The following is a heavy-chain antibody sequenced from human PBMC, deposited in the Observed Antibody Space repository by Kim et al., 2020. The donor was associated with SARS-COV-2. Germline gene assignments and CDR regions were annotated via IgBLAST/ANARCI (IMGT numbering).Heavy chain of an antibody. CDR1: GDTFSSYA. Sequence: SVKVSCKASGDTFSSYAINWVRQAPGQGLEWMGGIIPIFGTANYAQKFQGRVTITADESTSTAYMELSSLRSEDTAVYYCARVITDYYYYYYMDVWGKGTTVTVSS. CDR3: ARVITDYYYYYYMDV. D-gene: IGHD1-20*01. V-gene: IGHV1-69*13. J-gene: IGHJ6*03. CDR2: IIPIFGTA.